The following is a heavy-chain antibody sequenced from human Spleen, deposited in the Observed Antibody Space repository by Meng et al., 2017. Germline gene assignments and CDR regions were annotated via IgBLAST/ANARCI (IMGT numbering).Heavy chain of an antibody. Sequence: VQLQQWGAGLLQPSETPLLTCVVSGWSFSDYYWSCIRQPPGKGLEWIGKINQSGSTNYNPSLESRATISVDTSQNNLSLKLSSVTAADSAVYYCARGPTTMAHDFDYWGQGTLVTVSS. D-gene: IGHD4-11*01. J-gene: IGHJ4*02. V-gene: IGHV4-34*01. CDR2: INQSGST. CDR1: GWSFSDYY. CDR3: ARGPTTMAHDFDY.